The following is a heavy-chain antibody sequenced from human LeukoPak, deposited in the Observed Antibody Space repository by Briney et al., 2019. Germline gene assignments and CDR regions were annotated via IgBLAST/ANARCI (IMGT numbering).Heavy chain of an antibody. Sequence: SETLSLTCAVYGGSFSGYYWSWIRQPPGKGLEWLGEINHSGSTNYNPSLKSRVTISVDTSKNQSSLKLSSVTAADTAVYYCARGGRLIVVVPAAPFDYWGQGTLVTVSS. V-gene: IGHV4-34*01. CDR1: GGSFSGYY. D-gene: IGHD2-2*01. CDR3: ARGGRLIVVVPAAPFDY. CDR2: INHSGST. J-gene: IGHJ4*02.